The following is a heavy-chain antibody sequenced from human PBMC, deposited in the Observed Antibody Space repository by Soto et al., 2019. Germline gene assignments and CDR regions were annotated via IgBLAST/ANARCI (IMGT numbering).Heavy chain of an antibody. CDR3: TRVIYGSAGLFDY. Sequence: GGSLRLSCVASGFTLSGYWMHWVRQVPGKGLVWVSRISADGRTTDYADSVRGRFTISRDNAKNTLYLQMDSLRAEDTAIYYCTRVIYGSAGLFDYWGQGNLVTVSS. V-gene: IGHV3-74*01. CDR1: GFTLSGYW. D-gene: IGHD1-26*01. J-gene: IGHJ4*02. CDR2: ISADGRTT.